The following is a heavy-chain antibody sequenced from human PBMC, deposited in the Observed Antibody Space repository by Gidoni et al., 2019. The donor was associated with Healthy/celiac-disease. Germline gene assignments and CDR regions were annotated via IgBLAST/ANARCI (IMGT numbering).Heavy chain of an antibody. J-gene: IGHJ4*02. Sequence: QVQLVESGGGVVHPGRSLRLSSEAPVFTFISLGMHWVRQAPVKGLEWVAVIAYDGSNKYYADSVKGRFTISRDNSKNTLYLQMNSLRAEDTAVYYCAKDRGLLWFGESTYFDYWGQGTLVTVSS. CDR2: IAYDGSNK. D-gene: IGHD3-10*01. V-gene: IGHV3-30*18. CDR1: VFTFISLG. CDR3: AKDRGLLWFGESTYFDY.